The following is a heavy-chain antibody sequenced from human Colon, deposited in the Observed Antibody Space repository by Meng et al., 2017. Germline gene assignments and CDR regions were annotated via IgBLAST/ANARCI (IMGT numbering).Heavy chain of an antibody. CDR2: ISSTGST. CDR3: ARRVTGRNYDALDV. D-gene: IGHD1-14*01. CDR1: GGSISRYH. J-gene: IGHJ3*01. V-gene: IGHV4-59*01. Sequence: QVQLQESGPGLVKSSETLSLTCTVSGGSISRYHWSWLRRPPGKGLEWIGYISSTGSTDYNPSLRSRVIMSVDTSRNQVSLKLRSVTAADTALYHCARRVTGRNYDALDVWGQGALVTVSS.